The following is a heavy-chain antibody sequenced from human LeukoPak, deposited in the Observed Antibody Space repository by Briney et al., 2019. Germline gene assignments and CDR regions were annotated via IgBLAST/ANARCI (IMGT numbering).Heavy chain of an antibody. D-gene: IGHD3-9*01. V-gene: IGHV4-34*01. CDR3: ARGRYYDILTGYYQPSRPYYFDY. J-gene: IGHJ4*02. CDR1: GGSFSGYY. CDR2: INHSGST. Sequence: SETLSLTCAVCGGSFSGYYWSWIRQPPGKGLEWIGEINHSGSTNYNPSLKSRVTISVDTSKNQFSLKLSSVTAADTAVYYCARGRYYDILTGYYQPSRPYYFDYWGQGTLVTVSS.